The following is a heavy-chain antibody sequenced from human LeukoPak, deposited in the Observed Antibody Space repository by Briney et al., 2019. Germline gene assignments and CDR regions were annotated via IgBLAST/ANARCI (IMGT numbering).Heavy chain of an antibody. D-gene: IGHD6-13*01. V-gene: IGHV3-30*18. CDR1: GFTFSSYG. J-gene: IGHJ1*01. CDR2: ISNDGSNK. Sequence: GGSLRLSCAASGFTFSSYGMHWVRQAPGKGLEWVAVISNDGSNKYYADSVKGRFTISRDNSKNTLYLQMNSLRAEDTAVYYCAKDSAPPGIAAAGYFQHWGQGTLVTVSS. CDR3: AKDSAPPGIAAAGYFQH.